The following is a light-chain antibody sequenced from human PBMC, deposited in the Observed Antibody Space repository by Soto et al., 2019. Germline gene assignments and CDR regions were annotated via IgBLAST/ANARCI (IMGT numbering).Light chain of an antibody. Sequence: EIVMTQSPATLSVSPGERATLSCRASQSVSSNLAWYQQKPGQAPRLLIYGALSRATGIPARFSGSGSGIEFTLTISSLQSEDFTVYYCQQYNNWPLTFGGGTKVEIK. CDR2: GAL. CDR3: QQYNNWPLT. V-gene: IGKV3-15*01. J-gene: IGKJ4*01. CDR1: QSVSSN.